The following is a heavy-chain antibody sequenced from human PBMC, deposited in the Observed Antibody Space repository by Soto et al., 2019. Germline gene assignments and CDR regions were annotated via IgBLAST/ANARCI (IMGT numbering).Heavy chain of an antibody. CDR3: TSIYCTTTSCFIDGLHV. CDR1: GYVITNGYH. D-gene: IGHD2-2*01. CDR2: IPHSGDT. V-gene: IGHV4-38-2*01. Sequence: PSGTLSLTCAVSGYVITNGYHRGWIRQPPGKELEWVVSIPHSGDTYYNPSLKSRVTISIDTAKNHLSLRLSSVTAADTATYYCTSIYCTTTSCFIDGLHVWRQGTTV. J-gene: IGHJ6*02.